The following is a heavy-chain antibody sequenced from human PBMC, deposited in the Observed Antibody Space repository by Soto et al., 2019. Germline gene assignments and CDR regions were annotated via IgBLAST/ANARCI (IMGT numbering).Heavy chain of an antibody. V-gene: IGHV4-59*01. Sequence: SETLSLTCTVSGGSISSYYWSWIRQPPGKGLEWIGYIYYSGSTNYNPSLKSRVTISVDTSKNQFSLKLSSVTAADTAVYYCARVGYSSSWYISYYFDYWGQGTLVTVSS. CDR1: GGSISSYY. CDR3: ARVGYSSSWYISYYFDY. CDR2: IYYSGST. J-gene: IGHJ4*02. D-gene: IGHD6-13*01.